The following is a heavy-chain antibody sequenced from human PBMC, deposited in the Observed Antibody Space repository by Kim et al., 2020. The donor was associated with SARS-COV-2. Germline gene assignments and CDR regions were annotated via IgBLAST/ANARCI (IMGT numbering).Heavy chain of an antibody. J-gene: IGHJ3*02. V-gene: IGHV4-31*03. CDR3: ARDSVYYYYDSSGYARAFDI. CDR1: GGSISSGGYY. Sequence: SETLSLTCTVSGGSISSGGYYWGWIRQHPGKGLEWIGYIYYSGSTYYNPSLKSRVTISVDTSKNQFSLKLSSVTAADTAVYYCARDSVYYYYDSSGYARAFDIWGQGTMVTVSS. CDR2: IYYSGST. D-gene: IGHD3-22*01.